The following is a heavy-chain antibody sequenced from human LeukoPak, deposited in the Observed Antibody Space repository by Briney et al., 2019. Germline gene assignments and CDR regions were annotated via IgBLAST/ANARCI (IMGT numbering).Heavy chain of an antibody. V-gene: IGHV1-2*02. Sequence: ASVKVSCKASGYTFTGYYMHWVRQAPGQGLEWMGWINPNSGGTNYAQKFQGRVTMTRDTSITTAYMELSRLTSDDTAVFYCAREVGYSTSYYGRFDPWGQGTLVTVSS. CDR1: GYTFTGYY. J-gene: IGHJ5*02. CDR2: INPNSGGT. CDR3: AREVGYSTSYYGRFDP. D-gene: IGHD6-13*01.